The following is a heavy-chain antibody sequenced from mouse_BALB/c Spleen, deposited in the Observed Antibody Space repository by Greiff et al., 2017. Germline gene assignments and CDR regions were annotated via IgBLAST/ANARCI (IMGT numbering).Heavy chain of an antibody. D-gene: IGHD2-1*01. J-gene: IGHJ4*01. CDR3: ARAHYGNFPEAMDY. V-gene: IGHV1S137*01. Sequence: QVQLKQSGAELVRPGVSVKISCKGSGYTFTDYAMHWVKQSHAKSLEWIGVISTYYGDASYNQKFKGKATMTVDKSSSTAYMELARLTSEDSAIYYCARAHYGNFPEAMDYWGQGTSVTVSS. CDR2: ISTYYGDA. CDR1: GYTFTDYA.